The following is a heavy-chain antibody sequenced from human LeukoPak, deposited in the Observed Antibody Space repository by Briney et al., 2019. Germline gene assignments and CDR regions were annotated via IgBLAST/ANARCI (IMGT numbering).Heavy chain of an antibody. V-gene: IGHV3-23*01. CDR3: AKVSSFDFRTGQRSSDY. Sequence: GGSLRLSCAVSGFTFNNYAMTWVRQAPGKGLEWVSGISGSGGGTDYADSVKGRFTVSRDNSKSTLYLQMNSLRAEDTAIYYCAKVSSFDFRTGQRSSDYWGQGTLVTVSS. D-gene: IGHD3/OR15-3a*01. J-gene: IGHJ4*02. CDR2: ISGSGGGT. CDR1: GFTFNNYA.